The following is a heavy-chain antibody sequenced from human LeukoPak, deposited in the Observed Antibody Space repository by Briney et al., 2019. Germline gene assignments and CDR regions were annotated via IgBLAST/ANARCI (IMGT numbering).Heavy chain of an antibody. V-gene: IGHV3-23*01. J-gene: IGHJ4*02. Sequence: GSLRLSCAASGFTFSSYAMSRVRQASGKELEWVSAISGSGGSTYYADSVKGRFTISRDNSKNTLYLQMNSLRAEDTAVYYCAKDRIAVPYYFDYWGQGTLVTVYS. CDR3: AKDRIAVPYYFDY. CDR1: GFTFSSYA. D-gene: IGHD6-19*01. CDR2: ISGSGGST.